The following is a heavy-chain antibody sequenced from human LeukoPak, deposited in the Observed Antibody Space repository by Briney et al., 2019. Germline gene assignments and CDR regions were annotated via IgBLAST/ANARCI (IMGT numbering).Heavy chain of an antibody. CDR2: ISSSATAI. CDR3: ARWLYASGSYYFDY. V-gene: IGHV3-48*03. J-gene: IGHJ4*02. CDR1: EFIFSSYE. Sequence: GGSLRLSCAASEFIFSSYEMNWVRQAPGKGLEWVSYISSSATAIYYADSVKGRFTISRDNAKNSLYLQMNSLRAEDTAVYYCARWLYASGSYYFDYWGQGTLVTVSS. D-gene: IGHD3-10*01.